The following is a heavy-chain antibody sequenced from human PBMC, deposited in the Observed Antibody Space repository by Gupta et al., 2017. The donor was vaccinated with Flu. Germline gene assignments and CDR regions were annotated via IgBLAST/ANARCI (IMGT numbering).Heavy chain of an antibody. J-gene: IGHJ5*02. CDR3: ARDQWEYQLLWVVRWFDP. CDR2: ISSSSSYI. D-gene: IGHD2-2*01. Sequence: KGLEWVSSISSSSSYIYYADSVKGRFTISRDNAKNSLYLQMNSLRAEDTAVYYCARDQWEYQLLWVVRWFDPWGQGTLVTVSS. V-gene: IGHV3-21*01.